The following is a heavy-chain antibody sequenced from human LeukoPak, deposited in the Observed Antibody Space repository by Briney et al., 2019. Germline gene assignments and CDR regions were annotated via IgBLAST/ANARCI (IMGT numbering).Heavy chain of an antibody. CDR1: GGSISSYY. D-gene: IGHD6-19*01. CDR3: ASVAVAGNHDAFDI. J-gene: IGHJ3*02. CDR2: IYYSGST. V-gene: IGHV4-59*08. Sequence: SETLSLTCTVSGGSISSYYWSWIRQPPGEGLEWMGYIYYSGSTNYNPSLKSRVTISVDTSKNQFSLKLSSVTAAHTAVYYCASVAVAGNHDAFDIWGQGTMVTVSS.